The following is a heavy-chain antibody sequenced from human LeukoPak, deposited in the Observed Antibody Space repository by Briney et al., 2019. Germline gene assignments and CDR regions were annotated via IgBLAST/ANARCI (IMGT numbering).Heavy chain of an antibody. CDR3: ARTGIVGSNYYYYYMDV. Sequence: SETLSLTCTVSGGPISSYYWSWIRQPAGKGLEWIGRIYTSGSTNYNPSLKSRVTMSVDTSKNQFSLKLSSVTAADTAVYYCARTGIVGSNYYYYYMDVWGKGTTVTISS. D-gene: IGHD1-26*01. CDR2: IYTSGST. J-gene: IGHJ6*03. CDR1: GGPISSYY. V-gene: IGHV4-4*07.